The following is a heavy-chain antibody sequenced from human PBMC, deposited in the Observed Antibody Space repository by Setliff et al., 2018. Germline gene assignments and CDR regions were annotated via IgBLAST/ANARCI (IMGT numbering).Heavy chain of an antibody. CDR3: ARDRTYYGSGTYTRWFDY. D-gene: IGHD3-10*01. CDR1: GGSISSSSYY. V-gene: IGHV4-31*03. Sequence: SETLSLTCTVSGGSISSSSYYWSWIRQHPGKGLEWIGYIYYSGSTSYYNPSLKSRVTISVDTSKNQFSLKLSSVTAADTAVYYCARDRTYYGSGTYTRWFDYWGQGTLVTVSS. CDR2: IYYSGSTS. J-gene: IGHJ4*02.